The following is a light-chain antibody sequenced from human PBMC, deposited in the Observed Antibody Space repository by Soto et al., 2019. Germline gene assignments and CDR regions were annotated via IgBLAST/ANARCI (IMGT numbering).Light chain of an antibody. CDR1: RGAFDGYNY. Sequence: QAVVTQPPSASGSPGQSVTISCTGTRGAFDGYNYVSWYQQHPGKAPKLMIYEGNKRPSGVPDRFSGSKSGNTASLTVSGLPAEDEADYFCCSDTGTYSLVFGGGTKLTVL. CDR3: CSDTGTYSLV. V-gene: IGLV2-8*01. J-gene: IGLJ2*01. CDR2: EGN.